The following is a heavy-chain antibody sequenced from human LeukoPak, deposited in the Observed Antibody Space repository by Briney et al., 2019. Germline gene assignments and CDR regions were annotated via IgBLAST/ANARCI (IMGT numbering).Heavy chain of an antibody. CDR2: ISYDGSNK. CDR1: GFTFSSYG. Sequence: GRSLRLSCAASGFTFSSYGMHWVRQAPGKGLEWVAVISYDGSNKYYVDSVKGRFTISRDNSKSTLYLEMNSLRAEDTAMYYCARVASDSSGWYHFDHWGQGTLVTVSS. D-gene: IGHD6-19*01. CDR3: ARVASDSSGWYHFDH. J-gene: IGHJ4*02. V-gene: IGHV3-30*03.